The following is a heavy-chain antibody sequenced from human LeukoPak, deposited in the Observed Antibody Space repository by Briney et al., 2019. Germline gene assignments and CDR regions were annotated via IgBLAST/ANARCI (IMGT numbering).Heavy chain of an antibody. CDR2: IISGGTTI. CDR1: GFTFSSYD. Sequence: QPGRSLRLSCAASGFTFSSYDMHWVRQAPVKGLEWVSFIISGGTTIFYADSVKGRFTISRDNAKNSLSLQMNSLRAEDTAVYYCARDLFRAGEWGAFDSWGQGTMVTVSS. CDR3: ARDLFRAGEWGAFDS. J-gene: IGHJ3*02. D-gene: IGHD7-27*01. V-gene: IGHV3-48*03.